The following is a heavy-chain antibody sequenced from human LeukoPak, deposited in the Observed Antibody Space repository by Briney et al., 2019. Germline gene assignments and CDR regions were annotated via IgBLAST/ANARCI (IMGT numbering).Heavy chain of an antibody. CDR1: GLSFNTYA. CDR2: ISYDGSYT. CDR3: ARALDV. J-gene: IGHJ6*04. Sequence: GRSLRLSCVDSGLSFNTYAMHWVRQAPGKGLEWVAAISYDGSYTYYRDSVRGRFTIYRDNSKNTMYLQMNSLRAEDTAIYYCARALDVWGKGTTVTVSS. V-gene: IGHV3-30*04.